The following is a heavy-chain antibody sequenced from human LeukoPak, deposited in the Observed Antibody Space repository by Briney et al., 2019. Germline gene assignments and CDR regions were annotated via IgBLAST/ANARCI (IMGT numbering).Heavy chain of an antibody. Sequence: GGSLRLSCVASGFTSSNYGMSWVRQAPGKGLEWVSGIGSSGDGTDYADSVKGRFSISRNNSKNTLDLQMNSLRAEDTAVYYCARANYGSGTNYKGDAFDIWGQGTLVTVSS. V-gene: IGHV3-23*01. CDR3: ARANYGSGTNYKGDAFDI. CDR2: IGSSGDGT. J-gene: IGHJ3*02. CDR1: GFTSSNYG. D-gene: IGHD3-10*01.